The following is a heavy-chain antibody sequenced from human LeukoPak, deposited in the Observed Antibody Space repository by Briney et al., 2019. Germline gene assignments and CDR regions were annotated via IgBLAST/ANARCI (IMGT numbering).Heavy chain of an antibody. CDR2: IAYDGSHK. Sequence: GGSLRLSCAASGFTFSNYAVHWVRQAPGKGLEWVAGIAYDGSHKDYTDSVKGRFTISRDNSKNTVDLQMNSLRAEDTAVYYCARPLSPTDSMVINPWGQGTLVTVSS. D-gene: IGHD5-18*01. CDR3: ARPLSPTDSMVINP. V-gene: IGHV3-30*04. J-gene: IGHJ5*02. CDR1: GFTFSNYA.